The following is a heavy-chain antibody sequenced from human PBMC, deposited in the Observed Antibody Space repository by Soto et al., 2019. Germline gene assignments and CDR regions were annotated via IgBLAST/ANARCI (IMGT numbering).Heavy chain of an antibody. CDR2: IYSSENT. CDR1: GGSVSSSSYS. Sequence: TLSLTCTVSGGSVSSSSYSWGWIRQSPGKGLEWIGTIYSSENTYYNPSLLSRVTISVDTSKNQFSLKLSSVTAADTAVYYCARVTGRYYYGMHVWGQGPTVTVSS. D-gene: IGHD2-21*02. CDR3: ARVTGRYYYGMHV. J-gene: IGHJ6*02. V-gene: IGHV4-39*01.